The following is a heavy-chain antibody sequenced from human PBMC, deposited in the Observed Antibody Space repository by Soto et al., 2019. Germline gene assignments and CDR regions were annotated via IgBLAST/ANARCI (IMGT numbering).Heavy chain of an antibody. D-gene: IGHD1-7*01. CDR2: ISAYNGNT. CDR3: ARDGGKLTGTNWFDP. CDR1: GYTFTSYG. J-gene: IGHJ5*02. V-gene: IGHV1-18*01. Sequence: ASVKVSCKASGYTFTSYGISWVRRAPGQGLEWMGWISAYNGNTNYAQKLQGRVTMTTDTSTSTAYMELRSLRSDDTAVYYCARDGGKLTGTNWFDPWGQGTLVTVSS.